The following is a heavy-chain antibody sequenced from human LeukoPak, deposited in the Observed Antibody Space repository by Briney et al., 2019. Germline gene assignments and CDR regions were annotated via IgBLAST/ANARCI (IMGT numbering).Heavy chain of an antibody. D-gene: IGHD2-2*01. CDR1: GGSISSYC. Sequence: SETLSLTCTVSGGSISSYCWSWIRQSPGKGLEWMGYVCTSGSSNYNPSLRSRVTITVDTSRNQSSLKLSSVTAADTAVYYCASHTRYCSRTSCSSYYYMDVWGKGTTVTVSS. CDR2: VCTSGSS. CDR3: ASHTRYCSRTSCSSYYYMDV. V-gene: IGHV4-4*09. J-gene: IGHJ6*03.